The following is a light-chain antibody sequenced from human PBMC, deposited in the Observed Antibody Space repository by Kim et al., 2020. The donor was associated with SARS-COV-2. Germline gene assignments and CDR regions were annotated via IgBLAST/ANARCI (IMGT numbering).Light chain of an antibody. V-gene: IGKV3-20*01. CDR2: GAS. Sequence: PGERASLSCWASQSVRNLLAWYQQKPGQSPRLLIYGASIRATGVPDRFRGSGSETAFTLTISRLDPEDFAVYYCHQYDTSPRTFGQGTKVEI. J-gene: IGKJ1*01. CDR3: HQYDTSPRT. CDR1: QSVRNL.